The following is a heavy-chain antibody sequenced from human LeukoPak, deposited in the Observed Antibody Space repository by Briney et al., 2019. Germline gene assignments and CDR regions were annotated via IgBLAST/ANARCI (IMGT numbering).Heavy chain of an antibody. D-gene: IGHD3-22*01. CDR3: ARAGYYDSSSELRVDY. CDR2: IIPIFGTA. J-gene: IGHJ4*02. V-gene: IGHV1-69*06. CDR1: GGTFSSYA. Sequence: SVKVSCKASGGTFSSYAISWVRQAPGQGLEWMGRIIPIFGTANYARKFQGRVTITADKSTSTAYMELSSLRSEDTAVYYCARAGYYDSSSELRVDYWGQGTLVTVSS.